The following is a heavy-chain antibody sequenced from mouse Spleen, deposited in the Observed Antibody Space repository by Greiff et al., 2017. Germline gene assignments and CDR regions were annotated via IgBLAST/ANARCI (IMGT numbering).Heavy chain of an antibody. V-gene: IGHV3-6*01. CDR1: GYSITSGYY. CDR2: ISDDGFD. Sequence: EVQLQQSGPGLVQPFQSLSLTCSVTGYSITSGYYWNWIRQFPGNKLEWMAYISDDGFDIYNPSLKNRISITRDTSKNQFFLKLLSVTGEDTAIYYCATGPYFDFWGPGTSLTVSS. J-gene: IGHJ2*02. CDR3: ATGPYFDF. D-gene: IGHD4-1*01.